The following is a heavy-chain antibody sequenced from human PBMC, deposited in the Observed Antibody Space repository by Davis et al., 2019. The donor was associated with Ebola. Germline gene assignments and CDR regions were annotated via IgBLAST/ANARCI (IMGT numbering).Heavy chain of an antibody. J-gene: IGHJ6*02. Sequence: GGSLRLSCAASGFTFSTYSMSWVRQAPGKGLEWVSSISSDSDYIYYADSAKGRFTISRDNAKNSLYLQMNSLRVEDTAVYYCARFILRNGLDVWGQGTTVTVSS. CDR1: GFTFSTYS. D-gene: IGHD1-1*01. CDR2: ISSDSDYI. CDR3: ARFILRNGLDV. V-gene: IGHV3-21*01.